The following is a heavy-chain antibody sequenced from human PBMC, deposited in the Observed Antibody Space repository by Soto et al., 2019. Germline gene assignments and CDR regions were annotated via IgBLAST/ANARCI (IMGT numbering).Heavy chain of an antibody. CDR1: GYTFASYG. Sequence: QVQLVQSGAEVKKPGASVKVSCKVSGYTFASYGISWARKAPGQGLEWMGWINTYTGNINYAQKLQGRVTMTTDTSTSTAYMELRSLRSDDTALYYCARERGGYKHFDYWGQGTLVTVSS. J-gene: IGHJ4*02. CDR2: INTYTGNI. D-gene: IGHD1-26*01. CDR3: ARERGGYKHFDY. V-gene: IGHV1-18*01.